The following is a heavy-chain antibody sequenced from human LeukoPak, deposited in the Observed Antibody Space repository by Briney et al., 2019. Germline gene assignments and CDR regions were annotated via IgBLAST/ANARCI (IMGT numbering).Heavy chain of an antibody. Sequence: GGSLRLSCTASGFTFSSFEMNWVRQAPGKGLEWVSFISSSGSTIYYADSVEGRFTISRDNAKNSLYLQMNSLRAEDTAVYYCARGGAYDYGVLDEWGQGTLVTVSS. CDR2: ISSSGSTI. J-gene: IGHJ4*02. V-gene: IGHV3-48*03. CDR3: ARGGAYDYGVLDE. D-gene: IGHD4/OR15-4a*01. CDR1: GFTFSSFE.